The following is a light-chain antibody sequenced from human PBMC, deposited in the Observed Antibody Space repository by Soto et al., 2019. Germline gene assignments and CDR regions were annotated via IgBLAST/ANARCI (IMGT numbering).Light chain of an antibody. V-gene: IGLV2-23*02. CDR1: SSDIGSYDL. Sequence: QSALTQPASVSGSPGQSITISCTGTSSDIGSYDLVSWYQQHPGKAPKLLIFDVNKRPAGVSNRFSGSKSGNTASLTISGLQAEDEADYWCYAYGNTNTLAFGGGTKLTVL. CDR3: YAYGNTNTLA. CDR2: DVN. J-gene: IGLJ2*01.